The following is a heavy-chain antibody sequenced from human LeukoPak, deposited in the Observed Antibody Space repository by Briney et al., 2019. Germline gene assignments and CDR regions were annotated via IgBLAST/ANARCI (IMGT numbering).Heavy chain of an antibody. CDR2: ISYDGSFE. V-gene: IGHV3-30*04. Sequence: PGGSLRLSCAASEFTFSRSAMHWARQAPGKGLEWVAVISYDGSFEYYTDSVKGRFTISRDNSKNTLYLQMNSLRAEDTSVYYCARGSGTTVYSSAADWGQGTLVTVSS. J-gene: IGHJ4*02. CDR1: EFTFSRSA. CDR3: ARGSGTTVYSSAAD. D-gene: IGHD1-1*01.